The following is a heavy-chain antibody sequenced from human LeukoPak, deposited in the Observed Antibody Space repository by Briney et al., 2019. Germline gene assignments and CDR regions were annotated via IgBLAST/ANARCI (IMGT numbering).Heavy chain of an antibody. CDR3: TRMAAGHDY. V-gene: IGHV4-34*01. J-gene: IGHJ4*02. D-gene: IGHD5-24*01. CDR2: INHSGYT. Sequence: SETLSLTCAVSGVSFNDYYWSWVRQTPGKGLEWIGEINHSGYTNDSPSLKSRVTLSIDTSRKQFSLNLRSVTVADTGIYYCTRMAAGHDYWGQGTLVTVSS. CDR1: GVSFNDYY.